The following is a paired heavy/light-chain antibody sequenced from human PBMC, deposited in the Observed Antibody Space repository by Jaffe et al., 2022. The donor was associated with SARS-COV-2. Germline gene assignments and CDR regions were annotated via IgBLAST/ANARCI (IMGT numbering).Heavy chain of an antibody. Sequence: QVQLVQSGAEVKKPGASVKVSCKASGYTFTSYAMHWVRQAPGQRLEWMGWINAGNGNTKYSQKFQGRVTITRDTSASTAYMELSSLRSEDTAVYYCARDDGPVDTAMKTNYYYYGMDVWGQGTTVTVSS. CDR2: INAGNGNT. D-gene: IGHD5-18*01. CDR1: GYTFTSYA. J-gene: IGHJ6*02. V-gene: IGHV1-3*01. CDR3: ARDDGPVDTAMKTNYYYYGMDV.
Light chain of an antibody. V-gene: IGKV3-11*01. Sequence: EIVLTQSPATLSLSPGERATLSCRASQSVSSYLAWYQQKPGQAPRLLIYDASNRATGIPARFSGSGSGTDFTLTISSLEPEDFAVYYCQQRSNWPQLTFGGGTKVEIK. CDR2: DAS. CDR3: QQRSNWPQLT. CDR1: QSVSSY. J-gene: IGKJ4*01.